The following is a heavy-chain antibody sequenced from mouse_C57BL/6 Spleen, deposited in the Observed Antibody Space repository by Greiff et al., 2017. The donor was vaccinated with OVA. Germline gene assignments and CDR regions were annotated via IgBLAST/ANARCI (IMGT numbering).Heavy chain of an antibody. Sequence: QVQLQQPGAELVMPGASVKLSCKASGYTFTSYWMHWVKQRPGQGLEWIGEIDPYDSYTNYNQKFKGKSTLTVDKSSSTAYMQLSSLTSDDSAVYYCARHYYYGSSYAMDYWGQGTSVTVSS. CDR3: ARHYYYGSSYAMDY. V-gene: IGHV1-69*01. CDR1: GYTFTSYW. D-gene: IGHD1-1*01. J-gene: IGHJ4*01. CDR2: IDPYDSYT.